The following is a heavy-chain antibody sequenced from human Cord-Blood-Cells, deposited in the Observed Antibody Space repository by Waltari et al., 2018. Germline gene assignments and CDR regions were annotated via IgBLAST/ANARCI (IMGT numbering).Heavy chain of an antibody. CDR1: GFTFSSYG. CDR2: ISYDGSNK. Sequence: QVQLVESGGGVVQPGRSLRLSCAASGFTFSSYGMHWVRQAPGKGLEWVAVISYDGSNKYYADSVKGRFTISRDNSKNTLYLQMNSLRAEDTAVYYCAKGVTFHSSSWYYFDYWGQGTLVTVSS. CDR3: AKGVTFHSSSWYYFDY. V-gene: IGHV3-30*18. D-gene: IGHD6-13*01. J-gene: IGHJ4*02.